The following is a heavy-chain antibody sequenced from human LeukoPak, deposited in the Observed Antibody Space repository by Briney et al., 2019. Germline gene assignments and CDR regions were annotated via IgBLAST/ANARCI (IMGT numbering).Heavy chain of an antibody. V-gene: IGHV1-2*02. CDR2: INPNSGGT. D-gene: IGHD5-12*01. J-gene: IGHJ4*02. CDR3: ARAYVDIVATIGY. Sequence: ASVKVSCKASGYTFTGYYMHWVRQAPGQGLEWMGWINPNSGGTNYAQKFQGRVTMTRDTSISTAYMELSRLRSDDTAVYYCARAYVDIVATIGYWGQGTLVTVSS. CDR1: GYTFTGYY.